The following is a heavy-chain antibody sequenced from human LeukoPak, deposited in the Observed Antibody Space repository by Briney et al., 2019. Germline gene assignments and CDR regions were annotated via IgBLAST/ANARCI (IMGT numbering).Heavy chain of an antibody. D-gene: IGHD5-24*01. CDR2: IIPILGIA. J-gene: IGHJ6*02. Sequence: SVKVSCKASGGTFSSYAISWVRQAPGQGLEWMGRIIPILGIANYAQKFQGRVTITADKSTSTAYMELSSLRSEDTAVYYCASVGPVEMATIRAYYYYYYGMDVWGQGTTVTVSS. V-gene: IGHV1-69*04. CDR1: GGTFSSYA. CDR3: ASVGPVEMATIRAYYYYYYGMDV.